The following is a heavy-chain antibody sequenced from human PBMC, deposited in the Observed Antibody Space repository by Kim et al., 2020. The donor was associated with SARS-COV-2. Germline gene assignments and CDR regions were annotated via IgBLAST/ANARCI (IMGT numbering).Heavy chain of an antibody. V-gene: IGHV3-11*06. D-gene: IGHD1-20*01. J-gene: IGHJ6*02. CDR3: ARGGITGTDYYYYGMDV. Sequence: SVKGRFTISRDNAKNSLYLQMNSLRAEDTAVYYCARGGITGTDYYYYGMDVWGQGITVTVSS.